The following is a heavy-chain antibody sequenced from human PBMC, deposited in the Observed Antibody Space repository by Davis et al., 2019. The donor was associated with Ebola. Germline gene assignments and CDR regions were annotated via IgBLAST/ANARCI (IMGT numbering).Heavy chain of an antibody. V-gene: IGHV4-34*01. Sequence: PSETLSLTCAVYGASFSGYYWSWFRQSPGRGLEWIGEINHSGSTNYNPSLKSRVTISVDTSKNQFSLKLSSVTAADTAVYYCAREGVMATTGLYFDYWGQGTLVTVSS. CDR2: INHSGST. CDR1: GASFSGYY. D-gene: IGHD5-24*01. J-gene: IGHJ4*02. CDR3: AREGVMATTGLYFDY.